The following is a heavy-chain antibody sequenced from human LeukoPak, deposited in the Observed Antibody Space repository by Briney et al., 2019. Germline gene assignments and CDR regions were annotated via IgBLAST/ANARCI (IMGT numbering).Heavy chain of an antibody. D-gene: IGHD1-1*01. Sequence: PSETLSLTCSVSGDSITSGGYSWSWIRQHPGKGLEWIGYIYHSGSAYYNPSLESRVIISIDTSKNQFSLKLSSVTAADTAVYYCARGTLDNDYWGQGTLVTVSS. CDR3: ARGTLDNDY. V-gene: IGHV4-31*03. CDR2: IYHSGSA. CDR1: GDSITSGGYS. J-gene: IGHJ4*02.